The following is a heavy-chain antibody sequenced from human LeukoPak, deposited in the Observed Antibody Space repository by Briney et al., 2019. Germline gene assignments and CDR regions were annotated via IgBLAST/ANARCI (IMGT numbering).Heavy chain of an antibody. Sequence: ASVKVSCKASGGTFSSYAISWVRQAPGQGLEWMGRIIPILGIANYAQKFQGRVTITADKSTSTAYMELSSLRSEDTAVYYCATLGDYYDSSGALDYWGQGTLVTVSS. D-gene: IGHD3-22*01. J-gene: IGHJ4*02. CDR3: ATLGDYYDSSGALDY. CDR1: GGTFSSYA. V-gene: IGHV1-69*04. CDR2: IIPILGIA.